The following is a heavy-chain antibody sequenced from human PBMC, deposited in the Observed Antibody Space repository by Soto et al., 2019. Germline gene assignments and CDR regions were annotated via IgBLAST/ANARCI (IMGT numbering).Heavy chain of an antibody. J-gene: IGHJ4*02. D-gene: IGHD6-13*01. CDR2: IYHSGST. CDR1: GYSINRSYY. CDR3: VRDLYSRSWYAIFDS. Sequence: SETLSLTCTVSGYSINRSYYWGWIRQPPGKGLEWIGSIYHSGSTSYNQSLKRRVTISVDTSKNQFSLKLSSVTAADTAVYFCVRDLYSRSWYAIFDSWGPGSLVTVSS. V-gene: IGHV4-38-2*02.